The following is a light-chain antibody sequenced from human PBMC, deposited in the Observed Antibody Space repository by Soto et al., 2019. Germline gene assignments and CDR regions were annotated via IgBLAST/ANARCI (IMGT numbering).Light chain of an antibody. CDR2: DAS. J-gene: IGKJ2*01. CDR1: QSVSSY. CDR3: QQRRNWPLP. V-gene: IGKV3-11*01. Sequence: EIVLTQSPATLSLSPGERATLSCRASQSVSSYLAWYQQKPGQAPWLLIYDASHRATGIPATFSGSGSGTDFTLTVRSLEPEAFAVYYCQQRRNWPLPFGQGTKLEIK.